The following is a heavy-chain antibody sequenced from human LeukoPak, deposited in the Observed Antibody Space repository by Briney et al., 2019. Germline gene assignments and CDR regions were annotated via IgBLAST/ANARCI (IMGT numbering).Heavy chain of an antibody. J-gene: IGHJ4*02. CDR1: GFTFSNYL. D-gene: IGHD6-13*01. CDR3: AKDRDSSSWYPLYYYFDY. V-gene: IGHV3-23*01. Sequence: GGSLRLSCAASGFTFSNYLFSWVRQAPGKGLEWVSAISGSGGSTYYADSVKGRFIISRDNSKNTLYLQMNSLRAEDTAVYYCAKDRDSSSWYPLYYYFDYWGQGTLVTVSS. CDR2: ISGSGGST.